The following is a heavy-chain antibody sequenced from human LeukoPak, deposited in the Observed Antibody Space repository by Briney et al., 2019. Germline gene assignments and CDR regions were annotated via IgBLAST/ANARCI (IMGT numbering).Heavy chain of an antibody. CDR1: GGTFSSYA. D-gene: IGHD2-2*01. J-gene: IGHJ6*02. V-gene: IGHV1-69*13. Sequence: SVKVSCQASGGTFSSYAISWVRQGPGQGLEWMGGIIPIFGTANYAQKFQGRVTITADESTSTAYMELSSLRSEDTAVYYCARVVVVVPAAITFHYYGMDVWGQGTTVTVSS. CDR3: ARVVVVVPAAITFHYYGMDV. CDR2: IIPIFGTA.